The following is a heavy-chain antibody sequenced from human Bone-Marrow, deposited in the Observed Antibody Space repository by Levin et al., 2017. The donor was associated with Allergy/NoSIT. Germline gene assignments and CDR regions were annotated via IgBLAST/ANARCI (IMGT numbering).Heavy chain of an antibody. V-gene: IGHV1-18*01. J-gene: IGHJ6*02. D-gene: IGHD3-16*01. CDR1: GYTFSSFG. Sequence: GESLKISCQASGYTFSSFGLSWVRQAPGQGLEWVGWIGGYNGKTNYAQKFQGRVSVTTDTSTSTAYLELRSLRSDDTAVYYCARTFGVRKPYDMDVWGQGTTVTVSS. CDR2: IGGYNGKT. CDR3: ARTFGVRKPYDMDV.